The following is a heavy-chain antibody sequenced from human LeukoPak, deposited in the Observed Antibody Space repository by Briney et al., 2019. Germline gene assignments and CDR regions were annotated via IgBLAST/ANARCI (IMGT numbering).Heavy chain of an antibody. J-gene: IGHJ4*02. CDR1: GGSISSLY. CDR3: ARHRAYSSSSPFDY. D-gene: IGHD6-6*01. CDR2: IYYTGST. Sequence: SETLSLTCSVSGGSISSLYWSWIRQPPGKGLEWIGYIYYTGSTNYNPSLKSRVTMFVDVSKNQFSLRLSSVTAADTAVYYCARHRAYSSSSPFDYWGQGTLVTVSS. V-gene: IGHV4-59*08.